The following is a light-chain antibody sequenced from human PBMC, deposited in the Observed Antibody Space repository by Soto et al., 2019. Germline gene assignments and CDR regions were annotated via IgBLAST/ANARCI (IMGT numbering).Light chain of an antibody. CDR3: QHYNSYSEA. CDR2: KAS. Sequence: DIQLTQSPSFLSASVGDRVTITCRASQTISSWLAWYQQKPGKAPKLLIYKASTLKSGVPSRFGGSGSGTEFTLTISSLQPDDFATYYCQHYNSYSEAFGQGTKV. J-gene: IGKJ1*01. CDR1: QTISSW. V-gene: IGKV1-5*03.